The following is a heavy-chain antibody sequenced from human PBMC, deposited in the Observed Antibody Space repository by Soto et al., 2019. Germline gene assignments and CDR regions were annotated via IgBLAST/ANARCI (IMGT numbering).Heavy chain of an antibody. V-gene: IGHV3-15*01. CDR1: GFTFHNAW. Sequence: GGSLRLSCAASGFTFHNAWMSWVRQAPGKGLEWLGRIKSNTDGGTTDYAAPVKDRFTISRDDSTNTLYLDINSLKTEDTAVYYCTTDPVTMIVVVPSSGWGQGTLVTVSS. CDR2: IKSNTDGGTT. D-gene: IGHD3-22*01. CDR3: TTDPVTMIVVVPSSG. J-gene: IGHJ4*02.